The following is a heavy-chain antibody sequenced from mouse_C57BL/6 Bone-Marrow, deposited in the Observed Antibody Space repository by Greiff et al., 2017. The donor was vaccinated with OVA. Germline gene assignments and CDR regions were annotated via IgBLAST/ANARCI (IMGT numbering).Heavy chain of an antibody. CDR1: GYTFTEYS. V-gene: IGHV1-62-2*01. CDR3: ARQKETKRHIAY. CDR2: FYPGGGSI. Sequence: VQLQQPGAELVIPGASVKLSCKASGYTFTEYSIHWVKQRSGQGLEWIGWFYPGGGSIKYNEKFKDKATLTADKSSSTGYMELSSLTSEDSAVYFYARQKETKRHIAYWGKGTLVTVSA. J-gene: IGHJ3*01.